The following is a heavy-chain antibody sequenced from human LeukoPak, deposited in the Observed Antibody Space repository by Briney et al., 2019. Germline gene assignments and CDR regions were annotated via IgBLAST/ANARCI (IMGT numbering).Heavy chain of an antibody. V-gene: IGHV3-23*01. Sequence: GGSLRLSRAASGFTFNSYAMSWVRQAAGRGLEGVSAISGSGGSTYYADSVKGRFTISRDNSKNTLYLQMNSLRAEDTAVYYCAKVRASVLRYFDWPSAYYFDYWGQGTLVTVPS. CDR2: ISGSGGST. D-gene: IGHD3-9*01. J-gene: IGHJ4*02. CDR1: GFTFNSYA. CDR3: AKVRASVLRYFDWPSAYYFDY.